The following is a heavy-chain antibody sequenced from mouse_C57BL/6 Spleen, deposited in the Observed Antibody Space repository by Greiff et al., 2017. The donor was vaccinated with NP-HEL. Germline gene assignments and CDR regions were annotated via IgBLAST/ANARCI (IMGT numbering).Heavy chain of an antibody. V-gene: IGHV1-81*01. CDR1: GYTFTSYG. D-gene: IGHD2-3*01. CDR2: IYPRSGNT. Sequence: VQRVESGAELARPGASVKLSCKASGYTFTSYGISWVKQRTGQGLEWIGEIYPRSGNTYYNEKFKGKATLTADKSSSTAYMELRSLTSEDSAVYFCAPAVYDFYAMDYWGQGTSVTVSS. J-gene: IGHJ4*01. CDR3: APAVYDFYAMDY.